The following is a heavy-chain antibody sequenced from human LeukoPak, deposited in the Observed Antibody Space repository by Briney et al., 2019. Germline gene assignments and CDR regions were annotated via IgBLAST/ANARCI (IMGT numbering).Heavy chain of an antibody. J-gene: IGHJ6*02. CDR2: ISAYNGNT. D-gene: IGHD3-10*01. Sequence: ASVKVSCKASGYTFTSYGISWVRQAPGQGLEWMGWISAYNGNTNYAQKLQGRVTMTTDTSTSTAYMELRSLRSDDTAVYYCARDRFTMVRGVKSYYHYGMDVWGQGTTATVSS. CDR1: GYTFTSYG. V-gene: IGHV1-18*01. CDR3: ARDRFTMVRGVKSYYHYGMDV.